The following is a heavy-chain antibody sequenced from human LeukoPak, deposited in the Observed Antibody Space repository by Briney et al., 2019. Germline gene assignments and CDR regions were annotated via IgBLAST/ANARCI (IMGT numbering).Heavy chain of an antibody. CDR1: GYTFINYD. J-gene: IGHJ4*02. Sequence: ALVKVSCKTSGYTFINYDINWVRQAAGQGLEWMGWMNPKSGNTGYAPKFQGRVTMTRTTSINTAYLELSSLRSEDTAVYYCARGPLFEFDYWGQGTPDTVSS. CDR2: MNPKSGNT. CDR3: ARGPLFEFDY. D-gene: IGHD3-3*01. V-gene: IGHV1-8*01.